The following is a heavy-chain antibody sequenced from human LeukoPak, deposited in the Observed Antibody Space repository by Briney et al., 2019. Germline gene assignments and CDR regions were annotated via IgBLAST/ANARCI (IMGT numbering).Heavy chain of an antibody. CDR3: ATIPLRIPAAVY. D-gene: IGHD6-13*01. Sequence: SETLSLTCSVSGGSISSDSYYWGWIRQPPGKGLEWIGSIYYSGSTYYNPSLKSRVTISVDTSKNQFSLKLTYVTAADTAVYYCATIPLRIPAAVYWGQGTLVTVSS. CDR2: IYYSGST. V-gene: IGHV4-39*01. J-gene: IGHJ4*02. CDR1: GGSISSDSYY.